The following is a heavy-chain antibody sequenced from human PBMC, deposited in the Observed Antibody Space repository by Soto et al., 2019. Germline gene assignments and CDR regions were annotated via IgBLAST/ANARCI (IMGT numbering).Heavy chain of an antibody. D-gene: IGHD3-22*01. CDR3: ARDAVSSGPIRDAFDI. V-gene: IGHV1-18*03. J-gene: IGHJ3*02. CDR1: GYTFTSYG. Sequence: ASVKVSCKASGYTFTSYGISWVRQTPGQGLEWMGWISAYNGNTNYAQKLQGRVTMTTDTSTSTAYMELRSLRSDDMAVYYCARDAVSSGPIRDAFDIWGQGTMVTVSS. CDR2: ISAYNGNT.